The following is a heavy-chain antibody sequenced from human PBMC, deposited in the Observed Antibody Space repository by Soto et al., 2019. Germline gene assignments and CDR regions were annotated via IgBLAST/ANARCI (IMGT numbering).Heavy chain of an antibody. J-gene: IGHJ4*01. CDR2: ISGSGGST. D-gene: IGHD3-3*01. V-gene: IGHV3-23*01. CDR3: ITIFGVVQRYFDY. Sequence: LRLSCAASGFTFSSYAMSWVRQAPGKGLEWVSAISGSGGSTYYADSVKGRFTISRDNSKNTLYLQMNSLRAEDTAVYHCITIFGVVQRYFDYWGHGTLVTVSS. CDR1: GFTFSSYA.